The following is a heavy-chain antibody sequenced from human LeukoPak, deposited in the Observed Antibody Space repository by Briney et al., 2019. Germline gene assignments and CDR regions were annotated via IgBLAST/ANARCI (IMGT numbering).Heavy chain of an antibody. D-gene: IGHD3-10*01. CDR1: GFTFSGSS. CDR3: ARDRSGSLEY. CDR2: IRSKTNTYAT. J-gene: IGHJ4*02. V-gene: IGHV3-73*01. Sequence: GGSLRLSCAASGFTFSGSSIHWVRQASGQGLEWVGRIRSKTNTYATAYAASVKGRFTISRDDSKNTAYLQMNGLKTEDTAVYYCARDRSGSLEYWGQGTLVTVSS.